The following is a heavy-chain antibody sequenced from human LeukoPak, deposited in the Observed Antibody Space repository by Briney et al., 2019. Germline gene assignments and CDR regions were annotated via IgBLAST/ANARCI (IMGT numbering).Heavy chain of an antibody. V-gene: IGHV3-48*01. D-gene: IGHD3-10*01. CDR1: GYTFCSYS. Sequence: PGGSLRLSCAPSGYTFCSYSMNWGREAPGKGLEWVSYISSSSSSIYYVDSVKGRFTITRDNAKNSLYLQMNGLRAEDTAVYYCARDQYYSNDIWGQGTMVTVSS. J-gene: IGHJ3*02. CDR2: ISSSSSSI. CDR3: ARDQYYSNDI.